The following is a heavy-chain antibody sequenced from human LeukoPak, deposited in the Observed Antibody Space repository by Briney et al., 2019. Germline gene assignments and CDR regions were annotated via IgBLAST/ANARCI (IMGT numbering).Heavy chain of an antibody. CDR2: ISPTGSTT. CDR3: ARDQYYYDSSGYYTDAFDI. Sequence: GGSLRLSCTASGFSFSGHWMHWARQLPGKGLVWVSRISPTGSTTSYADSVKGRFTISRDNAKNSLYLQMNSLRAEDTAVYYCARDQYYYDSSGYYTDAFDIWGQGTMVTVSS. V-gene: IGHV3-74*01. D-gene: IGHD3-22*01. CDR1: GFSFSGHW. J-gene: IGHJ3*02.